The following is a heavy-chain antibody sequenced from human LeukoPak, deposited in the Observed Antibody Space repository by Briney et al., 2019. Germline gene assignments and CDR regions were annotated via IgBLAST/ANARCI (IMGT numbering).Heavy chain of an antibody. CDR3: ARGSMIAYFDS. Sequence: PGGSLRLSCASSGFTVSSNYMSWVRQAPGKGLEWVSVIYSGGSIYYADSVKGRFTISRDNSKNTLYLQMNSLRAEDTAVYYCARGSMIAYFDSWGQGTLVTDSS. CDR1: GFTVSSNY. J-gene: IGHJ4*02. D-gene: IGHD3-22*01. CDR2: IYSGGSI. V-gene: IGHV3-66*01.